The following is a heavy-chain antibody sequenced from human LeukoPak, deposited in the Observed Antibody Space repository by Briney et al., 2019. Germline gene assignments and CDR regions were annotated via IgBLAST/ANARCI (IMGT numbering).Heavy chain of an antibody. D-gene: IGHD4-17*01. CDR3: ARERKYGDYGGYFAP. CDR2: ISTSSSTI. Sequence: PGGSLRLSCAASGFTFSDDYMTWIRQAPGKGLEWISYISTSSSTIKNADSVKGRFTISRDNAKNSLYLQMNSLRAEDTAVYYCARERKYGDYGGYFAPWGQGTLVTVSS. V-gene: IGHV3-11*04. J-gene: IGHJ5*02. CDR1: GFTFSDDY.